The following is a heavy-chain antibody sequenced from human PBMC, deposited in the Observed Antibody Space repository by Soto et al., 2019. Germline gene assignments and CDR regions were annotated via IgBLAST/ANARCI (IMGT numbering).Heavy chain of an antibody. CDR1: GFTFSSYA. CDR3: ARSRWERLGWFDP. D-gene: IGHD1-26*01. J-gene: IGHJ5*02. Sequence: EVQLVESGGGLVQPGGSLRLSCAASGFTFSSYAMHWVRQAPGKGLEYVSAISSNGGSTYYANSVKGRFTISRDNSKNTLYLQMSSLRAEDMAVYYCARSRWERLGWFDPWGQGTLVTVSS. CDR2: ISSNGGST. V-gene: IGHV3-64*01.